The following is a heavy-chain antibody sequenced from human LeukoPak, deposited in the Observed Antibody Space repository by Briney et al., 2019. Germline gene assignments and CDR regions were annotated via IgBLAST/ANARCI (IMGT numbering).Heavy chain of an antibody. CDR2: ISSSSSYI. J-gene: IGHJ4*02. CDR3: ARSHYDSSGYYYGGFDY. CDR1: GFSFENYN. Sequence: GGSLRLSCAASGFSFENYNMNWVRQAPGKGLEWVSSISSSSSYIYYADSVKGRFTISRDNAKNSLYLQMNSLRAEDTAVYYCARSHYDSSGYYYGGFDYWGQGTLVTVSS. V-gene: IGHV3-21*01. D-gene: IGHD3-22*01.